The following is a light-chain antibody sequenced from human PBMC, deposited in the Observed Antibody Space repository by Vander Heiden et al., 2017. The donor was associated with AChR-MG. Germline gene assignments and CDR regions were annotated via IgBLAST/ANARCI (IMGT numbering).Light chain of an antibody. CDR1: QSISTN. CDR3: QQYNDWPPLT. J-gene: IGKJ5*01. V-gene: IGKV3-15*01. Sequence: IVMTQSPATLSVSPGERATLSCRAGQSISTNVAWYQQKPGQAPRLLIYGATTRATGIPARFSGSGSGTEFTLTISRLQSEDFGIYYCQQYNDWPPLTFGQGTRLEIK. CDR2: GAT.